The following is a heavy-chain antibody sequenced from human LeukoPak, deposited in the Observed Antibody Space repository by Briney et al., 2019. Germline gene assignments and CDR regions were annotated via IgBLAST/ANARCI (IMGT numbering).Heavy chain of an antibody. D-gene: IGHD3-16*02. V-gene: IGHV3-30-3*01. J-gene: IGHJ4*02. CDR3: ARDLYDYVWGSYRYYFDY. Sequence: GRSLRLSCAASGFTFSSYAMHWVRQAPGKGLEWVAVISYDGSNKYYADSVKGRFTISRDNSKNTLYLQMNSLRAEDTAVYYCARDLYDYVWGSYRYYFDYWGQGTLVTVSS. CDR1: GFTFSSYA. CDR2: ISYDGSNK.